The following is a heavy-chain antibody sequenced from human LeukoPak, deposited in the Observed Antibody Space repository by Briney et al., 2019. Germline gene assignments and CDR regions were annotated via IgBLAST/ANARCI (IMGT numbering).Heavy chain of an antibody. Sequence: GASVKVSCKASGYTFTSYYMHWVRQAPGQGLEWMGIINPSGGSTSYAQKFQGRVTMTRDTSTSTVYMELSSLRSEDTAVYYCAVRYGSGSYYNKGDWFDPWGQGTLVTVSS. D-gene: IGHD3-10*01. CDR2: INPSGGST. CDR1: GYTFTSYY. V-gene: IGHV1-46*01. CDR3: AVRYGSGSYYNKGDWFDP. J-gene: IGHJ5*02.